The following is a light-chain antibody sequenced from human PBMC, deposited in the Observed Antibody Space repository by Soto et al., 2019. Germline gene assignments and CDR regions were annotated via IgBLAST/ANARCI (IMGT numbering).Light chain of an antibody. CDR2: LNSDGSH. J-gene: IGLJ2*01. V-gene: IGLV4-69*01. Sequence: LTQSPSASASLGASVKLTCTLSSGHSNYAIAWHQQQSEKGPRYLMKLNSDGSHSKGDGIPDRFSGSSSGAERYLTISSLQSEDEADYYCQTWGSGIVVFGGGTKVTVL. CDR1: SGHSNYA. CDR3: QTWGSGIVV.